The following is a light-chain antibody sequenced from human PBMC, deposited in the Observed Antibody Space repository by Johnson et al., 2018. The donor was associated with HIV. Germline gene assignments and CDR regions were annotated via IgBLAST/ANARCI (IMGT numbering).Light chain of an antibody. CDR2: DNN. Sequence: QSVLTQPPSVSAAPGQKVTISCTGSSSNIGNNYVSWYQQLPGTAPNLLIYDNNKRPSGIPDRFSGSKSGTSATLAITRPQPGDEADYYCGTWDSSLSAYVFGTGTKVTVL. CDR1: SSNIGNNY. V-gene: IGLV1-51*01. CDR3: GTWDSSLSAYV. J-gene: IGLJ1*01.